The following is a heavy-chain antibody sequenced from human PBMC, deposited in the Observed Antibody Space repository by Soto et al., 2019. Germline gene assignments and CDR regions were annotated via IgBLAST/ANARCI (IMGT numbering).Heavy chain of an antibody. D-gene: IGHD6-6*01. Sequence: GESLKISCKGSGYSFTSYWIGWVRQMPGKGLEWMGIIYPGDSDTRYSPSFQGQATISADKPFSTAYLQWSSLKASDTAMYYWARLVSSSSPAFCRYYGMDVWGQGTTVTVSS. CDR2: IYPGDSDT. V-gene: IGHV5-51*01. CDR3: ARLVSSSSPAFCRYYGMDV. J-gene: IGHJ6*02. CDR1: GYSFTSYW.